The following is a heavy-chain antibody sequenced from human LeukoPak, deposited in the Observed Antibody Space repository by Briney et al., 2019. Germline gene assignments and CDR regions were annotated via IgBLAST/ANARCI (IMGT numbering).Heavy chain of an antibody. J-gene: IGHJ4*02. D-gene: IGHD6-19*01. CDR3: ARDQIAVAGGDWDY. CDR2: ISGSGGST. Sequence: PGGSLRLSCAASGFTFSSYAMSWVRQAPGKGLEWVSTISGSGGSTDYADSVKGRFTISRDNAKNSLYLQMNSLRAEDTAVYYCARDQIAVAGGDWDYWGQGTLVTVSS. CDR1: GFTFSSYA. V-gene: IGHV3-23*01.